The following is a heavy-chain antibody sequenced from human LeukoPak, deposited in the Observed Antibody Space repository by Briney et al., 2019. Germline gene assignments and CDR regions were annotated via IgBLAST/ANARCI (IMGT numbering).Heavy chain of an antibody. D-gene: IGHD6-19*01. CDR1: GFTFDDYA. CDR2: ISWNSGSK. CDR3: AKDTLKENSIAVALDY. Sequence: PGGSLRLSCAASGFTFDDYAMHWVRQAPGKGLEWVSSISWNSGSKAYADSVKGRFSISRDNAKNSLYLQMNSLRAEDTALYYCAKDTLKENSIAVALDYWGQGTLVTVSS. J-gene: IGHJ4*02. V-gene: IGHV3-9*01.